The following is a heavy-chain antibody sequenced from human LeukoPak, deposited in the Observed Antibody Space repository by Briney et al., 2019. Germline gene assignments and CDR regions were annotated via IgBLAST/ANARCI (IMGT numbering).Heavy chain of an antibody. J-gene: IGHJ4*02. Sequence: GRSLRLSCAASGFTFSSYARHWVRQAPGKGLEWVAVISYDGSNKYYADSVKGRFTISRDNSKNTLYLQMNSLRAEDTAVYYCARVYGDYVTPDSYYCDYWGQGTLVTVSS. D-gene: IGHD4-17*01. V-gene: IGHV3-30-3*01. CDR3: ARVYGDYVTPDSYYCDY. CDR2: ISYDGSNK. CDR1: GFTFSSYA.